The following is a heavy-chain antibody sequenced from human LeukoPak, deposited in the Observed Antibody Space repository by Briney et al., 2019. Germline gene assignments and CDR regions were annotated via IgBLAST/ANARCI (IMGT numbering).Heavy chain of an antibody. CDR3: ARYIRGLYSSGIDY. J-gene: IGHJ4*02. CDR2: ISGSSTYI. Sequence: GGYLRLSCAASGFSFSSYSMNWVRQAPGKGLEWVSSISGSSTYIYYADSVKGRFTISRDNAKNSLYLQMNSLRAEDTAVYYCARYIRGLYSSGIDYWGQGTLVTVSS. CDR1: GFSFSSYS. D-gene: IGHD6-19*01. V-gene: IGHV3-21*04.